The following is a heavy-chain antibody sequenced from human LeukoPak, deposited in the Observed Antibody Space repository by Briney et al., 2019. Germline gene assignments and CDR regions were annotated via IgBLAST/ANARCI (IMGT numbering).Heavy chain of an antibody. V-gene: IGHV3-21*01. CDR2: ISSSSSYI. J-gene: IGHJ4*02. CDR3: ARDGGGYYYDSSGYYSPFDY. Sequence: GGSLRLSCAASGFTFSSYSMNWVRQAPGKGLEWVSSISSSSSYIYYADSVKGRFTISRDNAKNSLYLQMNSLRAEDAAVYYCARDGGGYYYDSSGYYSPFDYWGQGTLVTVSS. D-gene: IGHD3-22*01. CDR1: GFTFSSYS.